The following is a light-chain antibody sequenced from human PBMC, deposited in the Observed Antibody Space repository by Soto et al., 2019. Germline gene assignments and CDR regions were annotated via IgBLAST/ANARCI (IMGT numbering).Light chain of an antibody. CDR1: QDIANY. CDR2: DAS. J-gene: IGKJ4*01. CDR3: QQYDNLPLT. V-gene: IGKV1-33*01. Sequence: DIQMTQSPSSLSASVGDRVTITCQASQDIANYLNWYQQKAGRAPKFLIYDASNLETGVPSRFSGSGSGTDFTLTISSLQTADIATYYGQQYDNLPLTFGGGTKVEIK.